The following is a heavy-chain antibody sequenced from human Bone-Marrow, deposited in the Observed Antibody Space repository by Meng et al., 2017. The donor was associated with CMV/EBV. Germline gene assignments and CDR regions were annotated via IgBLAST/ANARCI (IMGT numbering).Heavy chain of an antibody. CDR2: IIPIFGTA. V-gene: IGHV1-69*06. J-gene: IGHJ4*02. CDR1: TFSSYA. D-gene: IGHD5-18*01. CDR3: ARVRDPSPSAMVTAPFDY. Sequence: TFSSYAISWVRQAAGQGLEWMGGIIPIFGTANYAQKFQGRVKITADKSPSTAYMELSSLRSEDTAVYYCARVRDPSPSAMVTAPFDYWGQGTLVTVSS.